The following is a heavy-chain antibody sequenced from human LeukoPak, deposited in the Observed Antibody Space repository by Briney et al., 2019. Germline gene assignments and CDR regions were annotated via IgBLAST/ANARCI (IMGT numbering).Heavy chain of an antibody. Sequence: PGGSLRLSCAAAGFTFSNAWMNWVRQAPGKGLEWVGRIKSKTDGETTDYAAPVGGRFTISRDDSKTTLYLQMNSLKTEDTAIYYCTTGAYSSGWLFDYWGQGTLVTVST. CDR3: TTGAYSSGWLFDY. D-gene: IGHD6-19*01. CDR1: GFTFSNAW. V-gene: IGHV3-15*01. J-gene: IGHJ4*02. CDR2: IKSKTDGETT.